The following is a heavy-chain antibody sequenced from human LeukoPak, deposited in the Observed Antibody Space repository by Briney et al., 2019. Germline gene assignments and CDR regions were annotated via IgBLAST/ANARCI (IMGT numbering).Heavy chain of an antibody. CDR2: IYHSGST. CDR1: GGSFRSHY. D-gene: IGHD1-26*01. J-gene: IGHJ3*01. Sequence: PSETLSLTCTGSGGSFRSHYWSWIRQPPGKGLEWIAYIYHSGSTSYNSSLKSRVTISVDTSKNQSSLKLRSVTAADTAVYYCARNNNLVGATNNDAFDVWGQGTMVTVSS. CDR3: ARNNNLVGATNNDAFDV. V-gene: IGHV4-59*11.